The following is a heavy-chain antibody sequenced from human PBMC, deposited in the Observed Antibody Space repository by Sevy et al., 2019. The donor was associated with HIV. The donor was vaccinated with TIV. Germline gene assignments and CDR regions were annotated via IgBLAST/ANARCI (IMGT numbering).Heavy chain of an antibody. CDR2: ISYDGSNK. V-gene: IGHV3-30-3*01. D-gene: IGHD3-16*01. CDR1: GFTFSSYA. Sequence: GGSLRLSCAASGFTFSSYAMHWVRQAPGKGLEWVAVISYDGSNKHDADSVKGRFTISRDNSKNTLYLQMKSLRAEDTAVYYCAAVTFGGFDAFDIWGQGTMVTVSS. J-gene: IGHJ3*02. CDR3: AAVTFGGFDAFDI.